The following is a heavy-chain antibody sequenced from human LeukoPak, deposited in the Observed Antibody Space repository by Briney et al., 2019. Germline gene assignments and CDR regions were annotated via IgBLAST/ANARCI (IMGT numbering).Heavy chain of an antibody. Sequence: GGSLRLSCAASGFTFSDYGMNWVRQTPGKGVEWVSAIGGRDGSPYYAHPVRGRFTISRDNSKNTLYLQMNSLRAEDTAVYYCARAGRQQLANWNYYYYYMDVWGKGTTVTVSS. V-gene: IGHV3-23*01. J-gene: IGHJ6*03. CDR3: ARAGRQQLANWNYYYYYMDV. CDR2: IGGRDGSP. CDR1: GFTFSDYG. D-gene: IGHD6-13*01.